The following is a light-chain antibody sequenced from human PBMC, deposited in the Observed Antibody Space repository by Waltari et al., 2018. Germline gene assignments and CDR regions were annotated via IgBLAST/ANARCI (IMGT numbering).Light chain of an antibody. CDR2: GAS. J-gene: IGKJ2*01. CDR1: QCVSST. CDR3: LQYKNWPPLYT. V-gene: IGKV3-15*01. Sequence: EIVITQSPATLSVSPGERATLSCRASQCVSSTLVWYQHKPGQAPRVLIYGASTRATGIPARFSGSGSGTEFTLTITSLQSEDFAVYYCLQYKNWPPLYTFGQGTKLEI.